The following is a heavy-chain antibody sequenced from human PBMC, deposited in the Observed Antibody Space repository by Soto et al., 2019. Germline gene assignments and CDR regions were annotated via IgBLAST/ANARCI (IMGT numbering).Heavy chain of an antibody. CDR3: ASLTRGYPGFDY. D-gene: IGHD5-12*01. Sequence: ASETLSLTCTVSGGSISSGDYYWSWIRQPPGKGLEWIGYIYYSGSTYYNPSLKSRVTISVDTSKNQFSLKLSSVTAADTAVYYCASLTRGYPGFDYWGQGTLVTVSS. V-gene: IGHV4-30-4*01. CDR1: GGSISSGDYY. J-gene: IGHJ4*02. CDR2: IYYSGST.